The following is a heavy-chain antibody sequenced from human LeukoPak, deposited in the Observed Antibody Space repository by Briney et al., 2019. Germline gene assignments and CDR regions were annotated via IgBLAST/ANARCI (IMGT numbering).Heavy chain of an antibody. Sequence: GGSLGLSCAASGFTFSSYSMNWVRQAPGKGLEWVSSISSSTNYIYYADSVKGRFTISRDNAKNSLYLQMNNLRAEDTAVYYCARVPSDYWGQGTLVTVSS. CDR2: ISSSTNYI. CDR1: GFTFSSYS. V-gene: IGHV3-21*01. CDR3: ARVPSDY. J-gene: IGHJ4*02.